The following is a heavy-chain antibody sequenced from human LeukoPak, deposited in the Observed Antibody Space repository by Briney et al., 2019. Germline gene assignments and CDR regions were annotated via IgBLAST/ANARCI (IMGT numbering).Heavy chain of an antibody. Sequence: PSETLSLTCTVSGGSISSYYWSWIRQPAGKGLEWIGRIHTSASTNYNPSLKSRVIMSVDMSKNQFSLKVTSVTAADAAVYYCARAWQWLPLDSWGQGTLVTVSS. CDR3: ARAWQWLPLDS. D-gene: IGHD6-19*01. J-gene: IGHJ4*02. CDR1: GGSISSYY. V-gene: IGHV4-4*07. CDR2: IHTSAST.